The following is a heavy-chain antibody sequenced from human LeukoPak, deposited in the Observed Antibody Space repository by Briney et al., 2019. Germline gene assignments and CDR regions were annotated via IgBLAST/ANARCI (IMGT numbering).Heavy chain of an antibody. J-gene: IGHJ6*02. CDR1: GYTFTSYG. V-gene: IGHV1-18*01. CDR2: ISAYNGNT. CDR3: ARVISGSYYYYYYYGMDV. D-gene: IGHD1-26*01. Sequence: ASVKVSCKASGYTFTSYGISWVRQAPGQGLEWVGWISAYNGNTNYAQKLQGRVTMTTDTSTSTAYMELRSLRSDDTAVYYCARVISGSYYYYYYYGMDVWGQGTTVTVSS.